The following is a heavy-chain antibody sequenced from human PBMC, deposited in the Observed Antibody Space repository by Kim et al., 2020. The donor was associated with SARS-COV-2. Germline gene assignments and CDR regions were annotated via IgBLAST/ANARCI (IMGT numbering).Heavy chain of an antibody. V-gene: IGHV3-74*01. D-gene: IGHD5-18*01. CDR3: VKGGNYIYSLMDV. Sequence: YADSGRGRFTMSRDNGKHMVYLEMSSLGAEDTAVYFCVKGGNYIYSLMDVWGQGTTVTVSS. J-gene: IGHJ6*02.